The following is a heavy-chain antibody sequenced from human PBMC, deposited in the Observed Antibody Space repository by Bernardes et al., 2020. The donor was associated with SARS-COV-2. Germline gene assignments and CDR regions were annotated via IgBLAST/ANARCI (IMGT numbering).Heavy chain of an antibody. CDR2: INAGNGNT. CDR1: GYTFTSYA. D-gene: IGHD3-10*01. CDR3: ARGLLWFGESYEPPDY. V-gene: IGHV1-3*01. Sequence: ASVKVSCKASGYTFTSYAMHWVRQAPGQRLEWMGWINAGNGNTKYSQKFQGRVTITRDTSASTAYMELSSLRSEDTAVYYCARGLLWFGESYEPPDYWGQGTLVTVSS. J-gene: IGHJ4*02.